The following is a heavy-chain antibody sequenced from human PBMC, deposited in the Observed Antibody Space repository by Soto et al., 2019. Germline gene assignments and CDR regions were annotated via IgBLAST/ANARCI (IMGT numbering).Heavy chain of an antibody. J-gene: IGHJ5*02. V-gene: IGHV3-21*01. Sequence: GGSLRLSCAASGFTFRSFTMNWVRQAPGKGLEWVSTISSNSAYIYYTDALRGRFTISRDNARNSLHLQMNSLRAEDTAMYYCTRDASRDSSARGWFDPWGPGTLVTVSS. D-gene: IGHD6-13*01. CDR1: GFTFRSFT. CDR2: ISSNSAYI. CDR3: TRDASRDSSARGWFDP.